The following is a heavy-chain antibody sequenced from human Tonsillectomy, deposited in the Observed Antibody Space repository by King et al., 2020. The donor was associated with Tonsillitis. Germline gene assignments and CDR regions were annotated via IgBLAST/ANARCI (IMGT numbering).Heavy chain of an antibody. V-gene: IGHV3-23*04. J-gene: IGHJ3*01. CDR1: GFTFGDCA. D-gene: IGHD6-25*01. CDR2: ITDTGGAT. CDR3: AKRLSQRHDAFDV. Sequence: VQLVESGGGLVQPGGSLRLSCAASGFTFGDCAMAWVRQAPGKGLEWVSSITDTGGATYYADSVKGRFTISRDNSKNTVYLQMSSLKADDTALCYCAKRLSQRHDAFDVWGQGTVVTVSS.